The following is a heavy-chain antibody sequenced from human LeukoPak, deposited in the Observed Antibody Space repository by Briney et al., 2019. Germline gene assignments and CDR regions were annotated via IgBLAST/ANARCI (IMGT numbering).Heavy chain of an antibody. V-gene: IGHV3-7*01. D-gene: IGHD3-3*01. CDR2: IKQDGSEK. J-gene: IGHJ3*02. CDR3: ARVYDFWSGYLLREAFDI. CDR1: GFTFSSYW. Sequence: GGSLRLSCAASGFTFSSYWMSWVRQAPGKGLEWVANIKQDGSEKYYVDSVKGRFTISRDNAKNSLYLQMNSLRAEDTAVYYCARVYDFWSGYLLREAFDIWGQGTMVTVSS.